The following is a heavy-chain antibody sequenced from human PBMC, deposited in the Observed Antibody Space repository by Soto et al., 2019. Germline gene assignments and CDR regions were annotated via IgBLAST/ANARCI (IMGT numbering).Heavy chain of an antibody. Sequence: QVQLVQSGAEVKKPGASVKVSCKAFGYTFNAFYMHWERQAPGQGLEWMGVINPSGDGTSYAQKFQGRVTMTMDTSTSTVYMELMSLRSDDTDVYYRARVALGYDYADVWGQGTTVTISS. J-gene: IGHJ6*01. CDR2: INPSGDGT. CDR1: GYTFNAFY. D-gene: IGHD4-17*01. CDR3: ARVALGYDYADV. V-gene: IGHV1-46*02.